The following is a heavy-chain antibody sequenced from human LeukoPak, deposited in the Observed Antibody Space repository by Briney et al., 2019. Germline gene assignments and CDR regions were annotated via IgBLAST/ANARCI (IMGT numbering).Heavy chain of an antibody. CDR3: ARLLPGTVTTKLDAFDI. J-gene: IGHJ3*02. D-gene: IGHD4-17*01. Sequence: PGPSLQISSQVSGYRFTSYWFGWGGPTPGKGLEGRGIIYPGDSDTRYSPSCQGQVTISADKSISTAYLQWRSLKASDTAMYYCARLLPGTVTTKLDAFDIWGQGTMVTVSS. CDR2: IYPGDSDT. CDR1: GYRFTSYW. V-gene: IGHV5-51*01.